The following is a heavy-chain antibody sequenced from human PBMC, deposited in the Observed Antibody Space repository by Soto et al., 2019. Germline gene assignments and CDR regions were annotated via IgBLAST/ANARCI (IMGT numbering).Heavy chain of an antibody. CDR2: FIPILGIA. CDR3: AREGIVATMMGAIFDY. J-gene: IGHJ4*02. V-gene: IGHV1-69*08. Sequence: QVQRVQSGAEVKKPGSSVKVSCKASGGTFSSYTISWVRQAPGQGLEWMARFIPILGIANYAQKFQARVTITADKSTSTAYMELSRLRSEDTAVYYCAREGIVATMMGAIFDYWVQGTLVTVSS. D-gene: IGHD5-12*01. CDR1: GGTFSSYT.